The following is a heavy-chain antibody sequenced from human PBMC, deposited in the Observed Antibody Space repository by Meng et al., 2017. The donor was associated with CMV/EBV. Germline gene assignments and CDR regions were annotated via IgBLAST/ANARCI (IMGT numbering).Heavy chain of an antibody. CDR1: GYTFTGYY. J-gene: IGHJ6*02. D-gene: IGHD2-2*02. Sequence: ASVKVSCKASGYTFTGYYMHWVRQAPGQGLEWMGWINHNSGGTNYAQKFQGRVTMTRDTSISTAYMELSRLRSDDTAVYYCARDRVVVVPAAILENSYYYYGMDVWGQGTTVTVSS. CDR3: ARDRVVVVPAAILENSYYYYGMDV. V-gene: IGHV1-2*02. CDR2: INHNSGGT.